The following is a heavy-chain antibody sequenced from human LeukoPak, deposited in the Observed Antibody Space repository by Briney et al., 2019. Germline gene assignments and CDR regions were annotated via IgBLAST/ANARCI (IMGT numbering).Heavy chain of an antibody. CDR2: ISAYNGNT. Sequence: ASVKVSSKASGYTFTSYGISWVRPAPGQGLEWMGWISAYNGNTNYAQKLQGRVSMTTDTSTSTAYMELRSLRSDDTAVYYCARADTATGWFDPWGQGTLVTVSS. J-gene: IGHJ5*02. CDR1: GYTFTSYG. V-gene: IGHV1-18*01. D-gene: IGHD5-18*01. CDR3: ARADTATGWFDP.